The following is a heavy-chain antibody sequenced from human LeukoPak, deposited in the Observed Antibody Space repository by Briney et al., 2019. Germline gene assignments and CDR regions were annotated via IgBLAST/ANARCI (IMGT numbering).Heavy chain of an antibody. J-gene: IGHJ3*02. D-gene: IGHD2-8*01. CDR1: GFNFSSYG. V-gene: IGHV3-30*02. CDR3: ARERVHSDVLMVYANNDAFDI. CDR2: IRSDGSNK. Sequence: GGSPRLLCSASGFNFSSYGMHRVGPAPGKGLEGVTFIRSDGSNKYYADSVKGRFTSSRDNSKNTLYLQMNSLRAEDTAVYYCARERVHSDVLMVYANNDAFDIWGQGTMVTVSS.